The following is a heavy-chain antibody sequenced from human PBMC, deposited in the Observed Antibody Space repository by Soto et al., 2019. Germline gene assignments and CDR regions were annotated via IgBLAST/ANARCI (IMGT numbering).Heavy chain of an antibody. CDR2: ISGSGFKK. V-gene: IGHV3-23*01. CDR3: AKNQGVELVPLATVDWFDP. CDR1: GFIFENFG. D-gene: IGHD1-26*01. Sequence: GGSLRLSCAASGFIFENFGMSWVCQAPGKGLEWISSISGSGFKKYYADSVKGRFTISRDNSKSTVYLELNNLSAEDTAVYHCAKNQGVELVPLATVDWFDPWGQGSVVTVSS. J-gene: IGHJ5*02.